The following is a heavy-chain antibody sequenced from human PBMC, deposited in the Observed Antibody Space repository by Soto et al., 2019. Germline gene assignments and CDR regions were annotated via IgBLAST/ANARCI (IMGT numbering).Heavy chain of an antibody. CDR1: GFTFSNYA. J-gene: IGHJ3*02. D-gene: IGHD5-18*01. V-gene: IGHV3-23*01. Sequence: EVQLLESGGGLVQPGGSLRLSCAASGFTFSNYAMSWVRQAPGKGLEWVSVLSDSGSSTYYADSVKGRFTISRDNSKNKLYLQMNSLRVEDTALYYCAKVDTAMVTDAYDIWGQGTMVTVSS. CDR2: LSDSGSST. CDR3: AKVDTAMVTDAYDI.